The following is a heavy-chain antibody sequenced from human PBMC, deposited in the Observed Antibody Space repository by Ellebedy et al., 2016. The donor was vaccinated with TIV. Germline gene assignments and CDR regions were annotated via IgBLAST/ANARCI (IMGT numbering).Heavy chain of an antibody. V-gene: IGHV3-21*01. CDR2: LSSSSSYI. CDR1: GFTFSSYS. CDR3: ARDRGTGGTCFN. D-gene: IGHD2-15*01. Sequence: GGSLRLXXAASGFTFSSYSMNWVRQAPGKGLEWVSSLSSSSSYIYHADSVKGRFTISRDNAKNSLYLQMNSLRAEDTAVYYCARDRGTGGTCFNWGQGTLVTVSS. J-gene: IGHJ4*02.